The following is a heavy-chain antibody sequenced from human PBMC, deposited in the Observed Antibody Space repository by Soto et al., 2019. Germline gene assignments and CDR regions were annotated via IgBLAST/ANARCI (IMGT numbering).Heavy chain of an antibody. J-gene: IGHJ3*01. V-gene: IGHV3-30*18. D-gene: IGHD6-13*01. CDR2: ILYDETNQ. Sequence: QVQLVESGGGVVQPGRSLRLSCAGSGFSFSNYAMHWVRQAPGKGLEWVALILYDETNQYYAYSVKGRFTISRDNSKNTLYLQMNSLRPEDTAVYYCAKRRVSASGTLGALDFWGQGTMVTVSS. CDR1: GFSFSNYA. CDR3: AKRRVSASGTLGALDF.